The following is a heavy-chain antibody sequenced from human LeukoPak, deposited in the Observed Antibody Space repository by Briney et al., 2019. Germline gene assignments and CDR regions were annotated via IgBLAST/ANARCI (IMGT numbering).Heavy chain of an antibody. J-gene: IGHJ5*02. CDR1: GESFDGFY. D-gene: IGHD3-9*01. Sequence: SETLSLTCAVYGESFDGFYWTWIRQSPGKGLEWIGEINYSGMSDYNPALKSRVAISADSSKRQFSLDLTSVTAADTAVYYCAIRLATSRLATATTWFDPWGQGTLVSVSS. V-gene: IGHV4-34*01. CDR3: AIRLATSRLATATTWFDP. CDR2: INYSGMS.